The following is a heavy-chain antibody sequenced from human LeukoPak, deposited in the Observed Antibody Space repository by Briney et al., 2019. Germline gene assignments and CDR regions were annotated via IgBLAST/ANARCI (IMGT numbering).Heavy chain of an antibody. D-gene: IGHD1-1*01. CDR1: GFSFTTNW. J-gene: IGHJ4*02. CDR3: ANVPRSTLYN. V-gene: IGHV3-7*01. CDR2: LNEDGTVK. Sequence: GGSLRLSCAASGFSFTTNWMHWVRQTAGKRLEWVAELNEDGTVKYYVDSVKGLFTISRDNAKNSLYLQMNRLRAEDTGVYFCANVPRSTLYNWGRGTLVTVSS.